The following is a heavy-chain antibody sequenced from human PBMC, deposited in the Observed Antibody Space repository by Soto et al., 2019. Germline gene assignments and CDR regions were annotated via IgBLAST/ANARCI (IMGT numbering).Heavy chain of an antibody. V-gene: IGHV3-53*02. CDR2: IYSGGNT. CDR3: AGATGRY. D-gene: IGHD1-1*01. Sequence: EVQLVETGGGLIQPGGSLRLSCTASGFTVSSHYMTWVRQAPGKGLEWVSVIYSGGNTYYADSVKGRFTSSRDKSKNTLYLQMNRLRAEDTAVYYCAGATGRYWGQGTLVTVSS. J-gene: IGHJ4*02. CDR1: GFTVSSHY.